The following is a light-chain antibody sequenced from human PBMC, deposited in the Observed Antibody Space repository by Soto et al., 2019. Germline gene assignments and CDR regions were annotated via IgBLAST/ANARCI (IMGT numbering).Light chain of an antibody. CDR3: CSYAGSSTLV. CDR1: SSDVGSYNL. Sequence: QSALTQPASVSGSPGQSITISCTGTSSDVGSYNLVSWYQQHPGKAPKLMIYEGSKRPSGVSNRFSGSKSGNTDSLTISGLQAEDEADYYCCSYAGSSTLVFGGGTQLTVL. CDR2: EGS. V-gene: IGLV2-23*01. J-gene: IGLJ2*01.